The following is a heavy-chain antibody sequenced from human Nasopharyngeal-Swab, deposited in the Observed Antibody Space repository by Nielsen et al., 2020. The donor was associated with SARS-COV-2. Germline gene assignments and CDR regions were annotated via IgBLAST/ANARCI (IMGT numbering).Heavy chain of an antibody. Sequence: GASLKISCAASGFTFSSYSMNWVRQAPGKGLEWVSYISSSSSTIYYADSVKGRFAISRDNAKNSLYLQMNSLRDEDTAVYYCARDPNSYYDILTGMPGFDPWGQGTLVTVSS. J-gene: IGHJ5*02. D-gene: IGHD3-9*01. V-gene: IGHV3-48*02. CDR3: ARDPNSYYDILTGMPGFDP. CDR2: ISSSSSTI. CDR1: GFTFSSYS.